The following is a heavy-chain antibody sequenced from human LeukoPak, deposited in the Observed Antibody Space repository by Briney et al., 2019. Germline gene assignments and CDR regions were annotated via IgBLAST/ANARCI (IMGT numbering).Heavy chain of an antibody. CDR3: ARDGDDYSNYGSRYYYYYMDV. J-gene: IGHJ6*03. CDR1: GYTFTGYY. CDR2: INPNSGGT. D-gene: IGHD4-11*01. V-gene: IGHV1-2*02. Sequence: GASVKVSCKASGYTFTGYYMHWVRQAPGQGLEWMGWINPNSGGTNFAQMFQDRVTMARDTSISTAYMELNRLTSDDTAVYYCARDGDDYSNYGSRYYYYYMDVWGKGTTVTVSS.